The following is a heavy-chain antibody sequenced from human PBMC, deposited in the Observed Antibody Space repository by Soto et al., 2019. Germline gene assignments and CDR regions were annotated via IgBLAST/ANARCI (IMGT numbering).Heavy chain of an antibody. CDR3: ERGYSSSWGGDYFDS. D-gene: IGHD6-13*01. V-gene: IGHV3-30-3*01. J-gene: IGHJ4*02. Sequence: GGSLRLSCAASGFTFSSYAMHCVRQAPGKGLEWVAVISYDGSNKYYADSVKGRFTISRDNSKNTLYLQMNSLRAEDTAVYHCERGYSSSWGGDYFDSWGQGTLVTVYS. CDR1: GFTFSSYA. CDR2: ISYDGSNK.